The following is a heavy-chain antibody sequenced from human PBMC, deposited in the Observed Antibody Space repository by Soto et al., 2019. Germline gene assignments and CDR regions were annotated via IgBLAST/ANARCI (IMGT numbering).Heavy chain of an antibody. CDR3: AYGSGSYLHYFEY. CDR2: VDPEESET. CDR1: GYTFTDHY. D-gene: IGHD3-10*01. J-gene: IGHJ4*02. V-gene: IGHV1-69-2*01. Sequence: GAPVKVSCKVSGYTFTDHYVPWVRQAPGKGLEWLGLVDPEESETIYAEKFQGRVTITADTSTDTAYMELRSLRSEDTGVYYCAYGSGSYLHYFEYWGQGTLVTVSS.